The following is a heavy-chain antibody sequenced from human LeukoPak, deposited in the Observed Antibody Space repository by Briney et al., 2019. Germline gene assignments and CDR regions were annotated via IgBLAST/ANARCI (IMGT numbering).Heavy chain of an antibody. J-gene: IGHJ4*02. CDR3: AHIFIHIYYFDY. Sequence: SGPTLVKPTQTLTLTCTFSGFSLSTSGVGVGWIRQPPGKALEGLALIYWDDDKRYSPPQKSRLTITKDTSKNQVVLTMTNMDPVDTATYYCAHIFIHIYYFDYWGQGTLVTVSS. CDR1: GFSLSTSGVG. V-gene: IGHV2-5*02. CDR2: IYWDDDK.